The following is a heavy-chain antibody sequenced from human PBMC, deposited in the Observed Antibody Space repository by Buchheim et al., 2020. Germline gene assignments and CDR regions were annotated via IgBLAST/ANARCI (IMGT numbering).Heavy chain of an antibody. CDR2: ISGGGGST. V-gene: IGHV3-23*01. Sequence: EVQLLESGGGLVQPGGSLRLSCAASGFTFSSYAMSWVRQAPGKGLEWVSAISGGGGSTYYADSVKGRFTISRDNSKNTLYRQMNSLRAEDTAVYYCAKLGDIVVVPADYGMDVWGQGTT. CDR3: AKLGDIVVVPADYGMDV. D-gene: IGHD2-2*01. CDR1: GFTFSSYA. J-gene: IGHJ6*02.